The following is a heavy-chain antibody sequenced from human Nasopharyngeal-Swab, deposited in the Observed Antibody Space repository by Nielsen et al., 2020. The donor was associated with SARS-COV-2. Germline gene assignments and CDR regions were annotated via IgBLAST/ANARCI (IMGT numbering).Heavy chain of an antibody. CDR3: ARVAAPGCSITQFGYYYGMDV. Sequence: WIRQPPGKGLVWVSRINSDGSSTSYADSVKGRFTISRDNAKNTLYLQMNSLRAEDTAVYYCARVAAPGCSITQFGYYYGMDVWGQGTTVTVSS. D-gene: IGHD2-2*01. V-gene: IGHV3-74*01. J-gene: IGHJ6*02. CDR2: INSDGSST.